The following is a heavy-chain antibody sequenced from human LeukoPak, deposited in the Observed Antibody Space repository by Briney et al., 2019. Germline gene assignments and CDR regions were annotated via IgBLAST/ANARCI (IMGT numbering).Heavy chain of an antibody. J-gene: IGHJ4*02. D-gene: IGHD4-17*01. CDR1: GFTFSSYW. CDR2: ISGSGGST. CDR3: AKGDQVTTVTWGYFDY. Sequence: GGSLRLSCAASGFTFSSYWMSWVRQAPGKGLEWVSAISGSGGSTYYADSVKGRFTISRDNSKNTLYLQMNSLRAEDTAVYYCAKGDQVTTVTWGYFDYWGQGTLVTVSS. V-gene: IGHV3-23*01.